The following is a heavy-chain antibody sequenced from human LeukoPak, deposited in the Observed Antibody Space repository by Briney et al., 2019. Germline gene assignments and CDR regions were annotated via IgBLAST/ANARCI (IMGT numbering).Heavy chain of an antibody. Sequence: ASVKVSCKASGYTFTGYYMHWVRQAPGQGLEWMGIINPSGGSTSYAQKFQGRVTMTRDMSTSTVYMELSSLRSEDTAVYYCARLTSGSHFDYWGPGTLVTVSS. J-gene: IGHJ4*02. CDR3: ARLTSGSHFDY. D-gene: IGHD1-26*01. CDR2: INPSGGST. V-gene: IGHV1-46*01. CDR1: GYTFTGYY.